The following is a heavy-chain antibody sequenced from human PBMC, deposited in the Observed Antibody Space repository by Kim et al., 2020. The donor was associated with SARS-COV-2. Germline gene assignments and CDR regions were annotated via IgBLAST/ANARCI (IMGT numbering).Heavy chain of an antibody. Sequence: ASVKVSCKASGYTFTGYYMHWVRQAPGQGLEWMGRINPYSGGTNYAQKFQGRVTMTRDTSISPAYMELSRLRSDDTAVYYCARGGEWELLLYCYYYMDVWGKGTTVTVSS. CDR3: ARGGEWELLLYCYYYMDV. CDR1: GYTFTGYY. J-gene: IGHJ6*03. D-gene: IGHD1-26*01. CDR2: INPYSGGT. V-gene: IGHV1-2*06.